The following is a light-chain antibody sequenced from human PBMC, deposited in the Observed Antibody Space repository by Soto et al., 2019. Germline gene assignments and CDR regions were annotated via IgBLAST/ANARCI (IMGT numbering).Light chain of an antibody. Sequence: EIVLTQSPATLSLSPGERATLSCRASQSVSSYLAWYQQKPGQAPRLLIYDASNRATGIPARFSGSGSGTDFTLTISSLEPEDFAVSYCQQRSNLPFTFGPGTKVDIK. J-gene: IGKJ3*01. CDR1: QSVSSY. CDR3: QQRSNLPFT. V-gene: IGKV3-11*01. CDR2: DAS.